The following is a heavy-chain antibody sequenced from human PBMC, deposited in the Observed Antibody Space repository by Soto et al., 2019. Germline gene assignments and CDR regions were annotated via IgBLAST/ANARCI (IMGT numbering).Heavy chain of an antibody. Sequence: ASVKVSCKASGGTFSSYAISWVLQAPVQGLEWMGGIIPIFGTANYAQKFQGRVTITADESTSTAYMELSSLRSEDTYVYYCAFRKDYYDSSGYYVHAFDVWGQGTIVTVSS. D-gene: IGHD3-22*01. J-gene: IGHJ3*01. CDR3: AFRKDYYDSSGYYVHAFDV. CDR1: GGTFSSYA. V-gene: IGHV1-69*13. CDR2: IIPIFGTA.